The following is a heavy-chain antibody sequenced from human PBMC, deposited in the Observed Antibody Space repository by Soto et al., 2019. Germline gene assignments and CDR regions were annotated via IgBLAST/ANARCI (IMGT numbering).Heavy chain of an antibody. Sequence: GASVKVSCKASGYTFTSYYMHWVRQAPGQGLEWMGIINPSGGSTSYAQKFQGRVTMTRDTSTSTVYMELSSLRSEDTAVYYCARDLLVVVPATYYYYYGMDVWGQGTTVTVSS. D-gene: IGHD2-2*01. J-gene: IGHJ6*02. CDR3: ARDLLVVVPATYYYYYGMDV. V-gene: IGHV1-46*01. CDR2: INPSGGST. CDR1: GYTFTSYY.